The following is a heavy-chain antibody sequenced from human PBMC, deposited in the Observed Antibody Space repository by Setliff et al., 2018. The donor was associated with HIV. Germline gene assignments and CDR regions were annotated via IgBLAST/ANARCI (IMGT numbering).Heavy chain of an antibody. J-gene: IGHJ3*02. D-gene: IGHD3-16*01. CDR3: ARKNYGGAFDI. V-gene: IGHV4-34*01. CDR1: GGSFSNYY. Sequence: SETLSLTCTVYGGSFSNYYTNWIRQPPGKGLEWIGELSPSGTTRSNPSLTRRVTISADTSKNQFSLNLTSVTAADTAVYYCARKNYGGAFDIWGLGTMVTVS. CDR2: LSPSGTT.